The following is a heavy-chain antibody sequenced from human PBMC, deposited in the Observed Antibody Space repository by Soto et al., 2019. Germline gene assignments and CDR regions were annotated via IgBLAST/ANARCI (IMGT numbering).Heavy chain of an antibody. V-gene: IGHV3-74*01. J-gene: IGHJ4*02. CDR3: VRGDGDYYDGNGYLGRH. CDR1: GFTFSTYW. D-gene: IGHD3-22*01. Sequence: EVQLMESGGGLVQPGGSLRLSCAASGFTFSTYWMHWVRQAPGKGLVWVSRIKNDGSGTYYVDSVEGRFTISRDNAKNTVYLQMNSLRAEDTAVYYCVRGDGDYYDGNGYLGRHWGQGTLVTVSS. CDR2: IKNDGSGT.